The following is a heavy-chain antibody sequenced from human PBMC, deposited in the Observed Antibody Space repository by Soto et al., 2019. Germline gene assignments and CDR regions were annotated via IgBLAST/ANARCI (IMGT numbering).Heavy chain of an antibody. CDR1: GFSVSSTY. D-gene: IGHD3-10*01. V-gene: IGHV3-53*01. J-gene: IGHJ4*02. Sequence: PGGSLRLSSAASGFSVSSTYMSWVGQAPGKGLEWVSIIFSSGESFYADSVKGRFTISRDSSDNTVYLQMNSLKAEDTAVYYCARGGIGMVRTFDHWGQGTLVTVSA. CDR3: ARGGIGMVRTFDH. CDR2: IFSSGES.